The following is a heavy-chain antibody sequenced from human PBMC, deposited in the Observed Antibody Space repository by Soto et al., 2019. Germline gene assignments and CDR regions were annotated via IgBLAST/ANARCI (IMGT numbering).Heavy chain of an antibody. CDR3: ARARSKWHFDWLFTNWFDP. CDR2: ISSSGSTI. CDR1: GFTFSDYY. J-gene: IGHJ5*02. D-gene: IGHD3-9*01. Sequence: QVQLVESGGGLVKPGGSLRLSCAASGFTFSDYYMSWIRQAPGKGLEWVSYISSSGSTIYYADSVKGRFTISRDNAKNSLYLQMNNLRAEDTAVYYCARARSKWHFDWLFTNWFDPWGQGTLVTVSS. V-gene: IGHV3-11*01.